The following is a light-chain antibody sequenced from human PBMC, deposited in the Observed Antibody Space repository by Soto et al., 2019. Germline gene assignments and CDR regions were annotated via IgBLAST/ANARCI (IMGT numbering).Light chain of an antibody. Sequence: EIVLTQSPGTLSLSPGERATLSCRASQSVSSSYLAWYQQKPGQAPRLLIYGASSRATGIPGRFSGSGSGTDFTLTISSLEPEDFAVYCCQQYGRPPFTFGPGTKVDIK. J-gene: IGKJ3*01. CDR3: QQYGRPPFT. CDR2: GAS. V-gene: IGKV3-20*01. CDR1: QSVSSSY.